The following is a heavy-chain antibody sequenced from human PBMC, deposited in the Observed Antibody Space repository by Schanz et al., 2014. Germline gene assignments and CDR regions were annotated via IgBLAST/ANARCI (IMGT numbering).Heavy chain of an antibody. J-gene: IGHJ4*02. CDR1: GFTFSNFG. CDR2: IRSDERDK. Sequence: QVQLVSSFLVLVQPGGSLRLSCAASGFTFSNFGIHWVRQAPGMGLEWVALIRSDERDKCYADSVKGRFSISRDNSKNTVYLQMNSLRPEDTAVYYCAKDENWALTDYWGQGTLVTVSS. D-gene: IGHD7-27*01. CDR3: AKDENWALTDY. V-gene: IGHV3-30*02.